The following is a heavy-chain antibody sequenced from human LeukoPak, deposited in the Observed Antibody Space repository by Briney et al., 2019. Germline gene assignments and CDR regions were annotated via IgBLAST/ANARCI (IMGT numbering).Heavy chain of an antibody. V-gene: IGHV4-59*01. CDR2: IYYSGST. CDR3: ARSGRVVVTRGLMDV. CDR1: GGSISSYY. D-gene: IGHD2-21*02. J-gene: IGHJ6*02. Sequence: SETLSLTCTVSGGSISSYYWSWIRQPPGKGLEWIGYIYYSGSTNYNPSLKSRVTISVDTSKNQFSLKLSSVTAGDTAVYYCARSGRVVVTRGLMDVWGQGTTVTVSS.